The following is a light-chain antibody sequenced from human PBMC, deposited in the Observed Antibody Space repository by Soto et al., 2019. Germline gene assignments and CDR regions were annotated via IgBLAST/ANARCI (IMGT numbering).Light chain of an antibody. CDR3: QQYNNLPPWT. CDR2: GAS. J-gene: IGKJ1*01. CDR1: QSVSNN. V-gene: IGKV3-15*01. Sequence: EIVMTQSPATLSVSPGERATLSCRASQSVSNNLAWYQQRPGQTPRLLIYGASTRATGIPARFSGSGSGTEFTLTNSSLQYEDFAVYYCQQYNNLPPWTFGQGTKVEIK.